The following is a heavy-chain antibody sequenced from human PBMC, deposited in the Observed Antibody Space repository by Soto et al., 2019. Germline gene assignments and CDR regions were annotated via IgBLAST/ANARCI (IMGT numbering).Heavy chain of an antibody. D-gene: IGHD3-22*01. CDR2: ISGGGSST. CDR1: GFTFSNYV. J-gene: IGHJ6*02. CDR3: ARDRYDSSGYYPSYGMDV. Sequence: GGSLRLSCTASGFTFSNYVMAWVRQAPGRGLEWVSAISGGGSSTFYADSVKGRFVISRDNSKNTVHLQMNSLRAEDTAVYYCARDRYDSSGYYPSYGMDVWGQGTTVTVSS. V-gene: IGHV3-23*01.